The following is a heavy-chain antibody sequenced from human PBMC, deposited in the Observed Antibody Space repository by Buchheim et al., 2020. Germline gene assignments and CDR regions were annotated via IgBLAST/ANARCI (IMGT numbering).Heavy chain of an antibody. CDR3: ARGYYDGSGSYFGYYGMDV. V-gene: IGHV1-2*04. CDR2: INPNSGGT. CDR1: GYTFTGYY. J-gene: IGHJ6*02. Sequence: QVQLVQSGVEVKKPGASVKVSCKASGYTFTGYYVHWVRQAPGQGLEWMGWINPNSGGTNYAQKFQGWVTMTSDTSISTAYMELSRLRSDDTAVYYCARGYYDGSGSYFGYYGMDVWGQGTT. D-gene: IGHD3-22*01.